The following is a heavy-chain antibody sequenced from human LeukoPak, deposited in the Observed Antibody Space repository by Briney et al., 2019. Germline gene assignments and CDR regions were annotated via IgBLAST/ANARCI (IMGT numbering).Heavy chain of an antibody. CDR3: AREIVVVPAAKGFDP. D-gene: IGHD2-2*01. Sequence: ASVKVSCKASGYTFTSYYMHRVRQAPGQGLEWMGWINPNSGGTNYAQKFQGRVTMTRDTSISTAYMELSRLRSDDTAVYYCAREIVVVPAAKGFDPWGQGTLVTVSS. J-gene: IGHJ5*02. CDR2: INPNSGGT. CDR1: GYTFTSYY. V-gene: IGHV1-2*02.